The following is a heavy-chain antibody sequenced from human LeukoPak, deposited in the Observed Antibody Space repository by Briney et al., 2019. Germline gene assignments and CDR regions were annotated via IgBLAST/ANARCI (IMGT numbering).Heavy chain of an antibody. V-gene: IGHV1-3*01. CDR3: ARYCSGGSCNDYDAFDI. D-gene: IGHD2-15*01. Sequence: ASVKVSCKASGYTLTTNAMHWVRQAPGQRLEWMGRINAGNGNTKYSQKFHGRVTITRDTSASTAYKELSSLRSEDTAVYYCARYCSGGSCNDYDAFDIWGQGTMVTVSS. J-gene: IGHJ3*02. CDR2: INAGNGNT. CDR1: GYTLTTNA.